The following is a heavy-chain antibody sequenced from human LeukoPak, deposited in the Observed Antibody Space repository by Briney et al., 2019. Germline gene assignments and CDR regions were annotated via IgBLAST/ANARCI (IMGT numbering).Heavy chain of an antibody. Sequence: SVKVSCKASGGTFSSYAISWVRQAPGQGLEWMGGIIPIFGTANYAQKFQGRVTITADESTSTAYMELSSLRSEDTAVYYCARAYCTNGVCFPRDYWGQGTLVTVSS. J-gene: IGHJ4*02. CDR3: ARAYCTNGVCFPRDY. D-gene: IGHD2-8*01. CDR2: IIPIFGTA. V-gene: IGHV1-69*13. CDR1: GGTFSSYA.